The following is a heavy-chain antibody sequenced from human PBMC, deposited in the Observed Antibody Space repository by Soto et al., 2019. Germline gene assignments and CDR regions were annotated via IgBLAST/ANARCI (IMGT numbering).Heavy chain of an antibody. CDR2: IYPVDSDT. CDR1: GYSFTSYW. J-gene: IGHJ6*02. CDR3: ARTSSIAAPNHHGMDF. D-gene: IGHD6-6*01. V-gene: IGHV5-51*01. Sequence: PGESLKISCKGSGYSFTSYWIGWVRQMPGKGLEWMGIIYPVDSDTRYSPSFQGQVTISADKSISTAYLQWSSLKASDTTMYYCARTSSIAAPNHHGMDFLGQGTTVTFSS.